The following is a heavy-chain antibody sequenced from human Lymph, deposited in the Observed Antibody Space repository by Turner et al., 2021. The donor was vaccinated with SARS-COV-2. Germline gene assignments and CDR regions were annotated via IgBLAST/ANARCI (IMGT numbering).Heavy chain of an antibody. D-gene: IGHD2-15*01. CDR3: AKDPGYCSGGSCYSRTYFDF. J-gene: IGHJ4*02. Sequence: EVQLVESGGGVVQPGGSLRLSCAASGFTFHDYAMHWVRQAPGKGLEWVFLISGGGGGTYYADSVKGRFTISRDNSKNSLSLQMNSLRAEDTALYYCAKDPGYCSGGSCYSRTYFDFWGQGTLVTVSA. CDR1: GFTFHDYA. V-gene: IGHV3-43*02. CDR2: ISGGGGGT.